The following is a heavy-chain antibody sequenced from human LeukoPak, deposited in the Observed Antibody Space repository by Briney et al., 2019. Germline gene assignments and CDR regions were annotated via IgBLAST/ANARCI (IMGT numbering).Heavy chain of an antibody. CDR2: ISSSGSTI. V-gene: IGHV3-11*04. CDR1: GFTFSDYY. Sequence: GGSLRLSCAASGFTFSDYYMSWIRQAPGKGLEWVSYISSSGSTIYYADSVKGRFTISRDNAKNSLYLQMNSLRAEDTAVYYCARDDSSWYELHYYYYMDVWGKGTTVTVSS. J-gene: IGHJ6*03. CDR3: ARDDSSWYELHYYYYMDV. D-gene: IGHD6-13*01.